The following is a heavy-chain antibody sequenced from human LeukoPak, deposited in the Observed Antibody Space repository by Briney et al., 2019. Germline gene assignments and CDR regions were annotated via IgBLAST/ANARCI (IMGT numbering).Heavy chain of an antibody. CDR2: IYSGGST. Sequence: PGGSLRLSCAASGFTFSSNYMSWVRQAPGKGLEWGSVIYSGGSTYYADSEKGRFTISRDNSKNTLYLQMNSLRAEDTAVYYCARVPTTVTTVYFDYWGQGTLVTVSS. CDR3: ARVPTTVTTVYFDY. J-gene: IGHJ4*02. D-gene: IGHD4-17*01. V-gene: IGHV3-53*01. CDR1: GFTFSSNY.